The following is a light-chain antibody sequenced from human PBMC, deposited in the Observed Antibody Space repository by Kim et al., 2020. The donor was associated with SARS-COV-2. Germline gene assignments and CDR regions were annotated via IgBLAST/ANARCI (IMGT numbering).Light chain of an antibody. Sequence: GQSITMSCTGTSSDVGSYNLVSWYQQLPGKAPKLMIYDVSKRPSGVSNRFSGSKSGNTASLTISGLQADDEADYYCCSYAGSSTLVFGGGTQLTVL. V-gene: IGLV2-23*02. J-gene: IGLJ2*01. CDR3: CSYAGSSTLV. CDR2: DVS. CDR1: SSDVGSYNL.